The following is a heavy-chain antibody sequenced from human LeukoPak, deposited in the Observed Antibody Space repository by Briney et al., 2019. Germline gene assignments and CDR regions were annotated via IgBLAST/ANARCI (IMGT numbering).Heavy chain of an antibody. CDR2: INPNSGGT. V-gene: IGHV1-2*02. D-gene: IGHD2-21*02. Sequence: ASVKVSCKASGYTFTSYYMHWVRQAPGQGLEWMGWINPNSGGTNCAQKFQGRVTMTRDTSISTAYMELSRLRSDDTTVYYCARDAYCGGDCYSNTNWFDPWGQGTLVTVSS. CDR1: GYTFTSYY. J-gene: IGHJ5*02. CDR3: ARDAYCGGDCYSNTNWFDP.